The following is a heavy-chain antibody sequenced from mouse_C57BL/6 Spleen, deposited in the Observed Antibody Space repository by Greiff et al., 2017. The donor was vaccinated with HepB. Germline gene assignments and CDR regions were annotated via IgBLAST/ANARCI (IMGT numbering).Heavy chain of an antibody. CDR3: TYYYGSSYYFDY. CDR1: DFNIKDDY. CDR2: IDPENGDT. Sequence: EVQLQQSGAELVRPGASVKLSCTASDFNIKDDYMHWVKQRPEQGLEWIGWIDPENGDTEYASNFQGKATITADTSSNTAYLQLSSLTSEDTAVDYCTYYYGSSYYFDYWGQGTTLTVSS. D-gene: IGHD1-1*01. V-gene: IGHV14-4*01. J-gene: IGHJ2*01.